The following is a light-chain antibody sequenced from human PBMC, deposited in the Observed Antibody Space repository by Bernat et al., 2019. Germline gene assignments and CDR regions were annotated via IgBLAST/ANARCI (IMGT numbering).Light chain of an antibody. J-gene: IGLJ3*02. CDR2: DVS. CDR3: SSYTNPNARV. Sequence: QSALTQPASVSGSPGQSITISCSGTRSDIGVYNYVAWYQQHPGKAPRLIIDDVSNRPSGVSNRFSGSKSGNTASLTISGLQAEYEADYYCSSYTNPNARVFGGGTKLTVL. CDR1: RSDIGVYNY. V-gene: IGLV2-14*01.